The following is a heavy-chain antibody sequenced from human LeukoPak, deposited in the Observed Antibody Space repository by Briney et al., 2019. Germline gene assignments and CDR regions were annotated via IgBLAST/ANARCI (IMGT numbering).Heavy chain of an antibody. J-gene: IGHJ4*02. CDR3: ARGPAIYSSGWLPLVY. V-gene: IGHV3-30*04. CDR2: ISYDGSNK. Sequence: GGSLRLSCAASGFTFSSYAMHWVRQAPGKGLEWVAVISYDGSNKYYADSVKGRFTISRDNSKNTLYLQMNSLRAEDTAVYYCARGPAIYSSGWLPLVYWGQGTLVTVSS. CDR1: GFTFSSYA. D-gene: IGHD6-19*01.